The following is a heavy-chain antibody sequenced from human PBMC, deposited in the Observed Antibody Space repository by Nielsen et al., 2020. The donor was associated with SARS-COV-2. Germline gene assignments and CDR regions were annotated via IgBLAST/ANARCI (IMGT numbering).Heavy chain of an antibody. CDR1: GYTFTNYG. D-gene: IGHD6-19*01. Sequence: ASVKVSCKASGYTFTNYGISWVRQAPGQGLEWMGWISAYNGNTNYAQKFQGRVTITADESTSTAYMELSSLRSEDTAVYYCARGPYSREQWLPFYYFDYWGQGTLVTVSS. CDR2: ISAYNGNT. J-gene: IGHJ4*02. V-gene: IGHV1-18*04. CDR3: ARGPYSREQWLPFYYFDY.